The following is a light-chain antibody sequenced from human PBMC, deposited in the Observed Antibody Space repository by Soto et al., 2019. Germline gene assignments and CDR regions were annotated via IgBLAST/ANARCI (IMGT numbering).Light chain of an antibody. CDR1: QSVSGC. CDR2: DAS. Sequence: DIQMTQSPAALSATERDTVTVTCLASQSVSGCLAWYQQKPGEAPKLLIYDASALPRGVPSRFSGSGSGTKFTLTIASLQPDDFATYYCQQYETSSGTFGPGTKVDIK. J-gene: IGKJ1*01. V-gene: IGKV1-5*01. CDR3: QQYETSSGT.